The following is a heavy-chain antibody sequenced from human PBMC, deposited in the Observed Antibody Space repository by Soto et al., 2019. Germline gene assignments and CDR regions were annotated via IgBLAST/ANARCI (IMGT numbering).Heavy chain of an antibody. Sequence: PSEALSLTGTFSGGSISSGDYYWSWIRQPPGKGLEWIVYIYYSVSTYYNPSLKSRVTISVDTSKNHFSLKLSSVTAADTAVYYCVRKRHRNGSIRGEPLDYWCQGTPVT. V-gene: IGHV4-30-4*01. J-gene: IGHJ4*02. CDR1: GGSISSGDYY. D-gene: IGHD3-16*01. CDR2: IYYSVST. CDR3: VRKRHRNGSIRGEPLDY.